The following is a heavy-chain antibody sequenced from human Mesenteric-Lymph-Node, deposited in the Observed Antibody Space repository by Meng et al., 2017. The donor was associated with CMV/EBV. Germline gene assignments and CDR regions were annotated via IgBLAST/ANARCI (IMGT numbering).Heavy chain of an antibody. V-gene: IGHV3-23*01. CDR3: AKSDVVGRHTGTYYLFDY. CDR1: GFTFSSYV. D-gene: IGHD1-26*01. CDR2: INDGDRST. J-gene: IGHJ4*02. Sequence: GGSLRLSCAASGFTFSSYVMNWVRQAPGRGLEWVATINDGDRSTYYPDSVRGRFAISRDNSRNTLYLQINSLRAEDTAVYYCAKSDVVGRHTGTYYLFDYWGQGTLVTVSS.